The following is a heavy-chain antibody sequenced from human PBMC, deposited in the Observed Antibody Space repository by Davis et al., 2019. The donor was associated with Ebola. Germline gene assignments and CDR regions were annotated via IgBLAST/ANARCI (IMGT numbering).Heavy chain of an antibody. CDR3: AGERLNHNYDSSAQSV. Sequence: PGGSLRLSCAASGFTFGDYTINWVRQAPGKGLEWVSSISASGRYMHYAASVRGRSAISRDNTNNSLFLQMNNLRGDDTAVYFCAGERLNHNYDSSAQSVWGQGTLVTVSS. V-gene: IGHV3-21*01. D-gene: IGHD3-22*01. CDR2: ISASGRYM. J-gene: IGHJ4*02. CDR1: GFTFGDYT.